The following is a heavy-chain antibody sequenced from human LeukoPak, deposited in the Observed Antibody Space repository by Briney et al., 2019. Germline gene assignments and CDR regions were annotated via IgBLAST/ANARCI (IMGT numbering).Heavy chain of an antibody. Sequence: SGGSLRLSCAASGFTFSSYEMNWVRQAPGKGLEWVSYISSSGSTIYYADSVKGRFTISRDNAKNSLYLQMNSLRAEDTAVYYCARDGYSYGYFDYGGQGTLVTVSS. CDR1: GFTFSSYE. V-gene: IGHV3-48*03. CDR2: ISSSGSTI. CDR3: ARDGYSYGYFDY. J-gene: IGHJ4*02. D-gene: IGHD5-18*01.